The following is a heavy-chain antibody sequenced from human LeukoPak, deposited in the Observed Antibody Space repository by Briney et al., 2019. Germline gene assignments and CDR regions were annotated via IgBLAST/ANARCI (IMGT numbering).Heavy chain of an antibody. D-gene: IGHD4-11*01. CDR2: IYHSGST. Sequence: PSETLSLTCAVSGGSISSGGYSWSWIRQPPRKGLEWIGYIYHSGSTYYNPSLKSRVTISVDRSKNQFSLKLSSVTAADTAVYYCARGGDSNSFDYWGQGTLVTVSS. J-gene: IGHJ4*02. CDR1: GGSISSGGYS. V-gene: IGHV4-30-2*01. CDR3: ARGGDSNSFDY.